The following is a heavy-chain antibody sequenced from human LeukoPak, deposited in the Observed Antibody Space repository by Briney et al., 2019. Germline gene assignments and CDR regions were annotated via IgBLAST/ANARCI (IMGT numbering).Heavy chain of an antibody. Sequence: ESGGSLRLSCAASGFTFSNYAMGWVRQAPGKGLEWVSALSGSGGITYQADSAQGRFTISRDNSDNTLYMQMNSLRAEDTAVYYCAKDFGDILTGYPVNGFDYWGQGTLVTVSS. CDR3: AKDFGDILTGYPVNGFDY. D-gene: IGHD3-9*01. J-gene: IGHJ4*02. CDR2: LSGSGGIT. CDR1: GFTFSNYA. V-gene: IGHV3-23*01.